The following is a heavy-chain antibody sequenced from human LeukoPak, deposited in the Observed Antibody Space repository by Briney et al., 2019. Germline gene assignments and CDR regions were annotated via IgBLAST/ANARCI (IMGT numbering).Heavy chain of an antibody. CDR2: INHSGST. CDR1: GGSFSGYY. D-gene: IGHD4-17*01. J-gene: IGHJ1*01. Sequence: SETLSLTCAVYGGSFSGYYWSWIRQPPGKGLEWIGEINHSGSTNYNPSLKSRVTISVDTSKNQFSLKLSSVTAADTAVYYCARGYDYGDPIRDWGQGTLVTVSS. CDR3: ARGYDYGDPIRD. V-gene: IGHV4-34*01.